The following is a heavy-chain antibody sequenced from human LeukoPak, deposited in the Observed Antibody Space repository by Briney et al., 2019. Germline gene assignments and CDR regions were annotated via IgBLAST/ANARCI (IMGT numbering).Heavy chain of an antibody. CDR1: GFTFSNYA. J-gene: IGHJ4*02. Sequence: GGSLRLSCAASGFTFSNYAMTWVRQAPGKGLEWVSTISISGSSTYYADSVKGRFTISRDNSKNTLYLQMNSLRAEDTAVYYCSRGGGARNFDYWGQGTLVTVFS. V-gene: IGHV3-23*01. CDR3: SRGGGARNFDY. CDR2: ISISGSST. D-gene: IGHD1-26*01.